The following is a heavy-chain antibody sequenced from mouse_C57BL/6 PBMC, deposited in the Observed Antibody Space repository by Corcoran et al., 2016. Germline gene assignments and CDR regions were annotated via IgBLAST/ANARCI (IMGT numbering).Heavy chain of an antibody. V-gene: IGHV9-3*01. CDR2: INTYSGVP. J-gene: IGHJ4*01. CDR1: GYTFTTYG. Sequence: QIQLVQSGPELKKPGETVKISCKASGYTFTTYGMSWVKQAPGKGLKWMGWINTYSGVPTYADDFKGRFAFSLETSASTAYLQINNLKNEDTATYFWARTLDGYYTYYAMDYWGQGTSVTVSS. D-gene: IGHD2-3*01. CDR3: ARTLDGYYTYYAMDY.